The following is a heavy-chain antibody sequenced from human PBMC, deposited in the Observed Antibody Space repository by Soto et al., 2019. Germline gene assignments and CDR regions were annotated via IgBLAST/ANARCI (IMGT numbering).Heavy chain of an antibody. D-gene: IGHD5-18*01. J-gene: IGHJ4*02. CDR2: ISGSGGST. CDR1: GFTFSSYA. CDR3: AKDHRGYSYANTVDY. V-gene: IGHV3-23*01. Sequence: GGSLRLSCAASGFTFSSYAMSWVRQAPGKGLEWVSAISGSGGSTYYADSVKGRFTISRDNSKDTLYLQMNSLRAEDTAVYYCAKDHRGYSYANTVDYWGQGTLVTVSS.